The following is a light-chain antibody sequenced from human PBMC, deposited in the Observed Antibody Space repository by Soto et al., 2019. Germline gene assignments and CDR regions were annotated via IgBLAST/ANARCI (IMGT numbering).Light chain of an antibody. CDR2: GAS. J-gene: IGKJ4*01. CDR3: QQNNNWPPLP. CDR1: QSVSSN. Sequence: EIVMTQSPATLSVSPGERATLSCRASQSVSSNLAWYQQKPGQAPRLLIYGASTRATGIPARFSGSGSGTEFTLAISSLQSEDFAVYYCQQNNNWPPLPSGGGIKVEIK. V-gene: IGKV3-15*01.